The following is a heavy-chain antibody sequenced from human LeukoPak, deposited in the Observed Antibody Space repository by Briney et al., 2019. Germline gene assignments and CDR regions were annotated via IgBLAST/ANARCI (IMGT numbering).Heavy chain of an antibody. CDR2: IYYSGST. CDR3: ARVRHSGYSYVLGYYYYTDV. V-gene: IGHV4-59*11. D-gene: IGHD5-18*01. J-gene: IGHJ6*03. CDR1: GGSISSHY. Sequence: SETLSLTCTVSGGSISSHYWSWIRQPPGKGLEWIGYIYYSGSTNYNPSLKSRVTISVDTSKDQFSLKLSSVTAADTAVYYCARVRHSGYSYVLGYYYYTDVWGKGTTVTVSS.